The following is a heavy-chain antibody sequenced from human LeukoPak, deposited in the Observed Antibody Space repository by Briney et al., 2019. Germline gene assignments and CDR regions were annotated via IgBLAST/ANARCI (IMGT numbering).Heavy chain of an antibody. Sequence: QTGGSLRLSCAASGFTFSSYGMHWVRQAPGKGLEWVAFIRYDGSNKYYADSVKGRFTISRDNSKNTLYLQMNSLRAEDTAVYYCANLDYSNYVMDYWGQGTLVTVSS. CDR2: IRYDGSNK. D-gene: IGHD4-11*01. CDR3: ANLDYSNYVMDY. J-gene: IGHJ4*02. V-gene: IGHV3-30*02. CDR1: GFTFSSYG.